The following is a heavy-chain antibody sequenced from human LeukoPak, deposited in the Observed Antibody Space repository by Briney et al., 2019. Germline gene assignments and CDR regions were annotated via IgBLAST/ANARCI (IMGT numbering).Heavy chain of an antibody. CDR2: SYHSGST. CDR3: ARHVAPATRNNYYYYMDV. Sequence: SETLSLTCAVSGYSISNGYYWGWIRQPPGKGLEWIGSSYHSGSTYYNPSLKSRVTISVDTSKNQFSLKMSSVAAADTAVYYCARHVAPATRNNYYYYMDVWGKGTTVTVSS. J-gene: IGHJ6*03. CDR1: GYSISNGYY. V-gene: IGHV4-38-2*01. D-gene: IGHD2-2*01.